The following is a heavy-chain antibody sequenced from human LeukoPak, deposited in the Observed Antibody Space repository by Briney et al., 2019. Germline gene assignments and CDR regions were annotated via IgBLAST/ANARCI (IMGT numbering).Heavy chain of an antibody. D-gene: IGHD3-3*01. V-gene: IGHV3-7*04. J-gene: IGHJ6*02. Sequence: GGSLRLSCAASGFTFSSYWMSWVRQAPGKGLEWVANIKQDGSGKYYVDSVKGRFTISRDNAKNSLYLQMNSLRAEDTAVYYCARVTLYDFWTGYYGMDVWGQGTTVTVSS. CDR3: ARVTLYDFWTGYYGMDV. CDR2: IKQDGSGK. CDR1: GFTFSSYW.